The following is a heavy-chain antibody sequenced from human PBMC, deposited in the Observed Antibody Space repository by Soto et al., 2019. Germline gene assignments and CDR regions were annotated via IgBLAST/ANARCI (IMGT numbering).Heavy chain of an antibody. Sequence: EVQLEESGGDLVQPGGSLRLSCAASGFTLSAYWMTWVRQAPGKGLEWVANINRDGSKKSYLDSVRGRFTISRDNVGNSLDLQMDSLRADDTALYYCALDVSTGSSSLYLDAFDIWGQGKMVTVSS. CDR1: GFTLSAYW. CDR3: ALDVSTGSSSLYLDAFDI. CDR2: INRDGSKK. D-gene: IGHD6-13*01. J-gene: IGHJ3*02. V-gene: IGHV3-7*05.